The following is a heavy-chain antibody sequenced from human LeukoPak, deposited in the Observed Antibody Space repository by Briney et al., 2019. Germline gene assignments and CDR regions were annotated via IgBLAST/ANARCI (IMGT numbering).Heavy chain of an antibody. D-gene: IGHD4-17*01. CDR1: GGSFSGYY. CDR2: INHSGST. CDR3: ARAYGDYPFDY. J-gene: IGHJ4*02. V-gene: IGHV4-34*01. Sequence: SETLSLTCAVYGGSFSGYYWSWIRQPPGKGLEWIGEINHSGSTNYNPSLKSRVTISVDTSKNQFSLKLSSVTAADTAVYYCARAYGDYPFDYWGQGTLVTVSS.